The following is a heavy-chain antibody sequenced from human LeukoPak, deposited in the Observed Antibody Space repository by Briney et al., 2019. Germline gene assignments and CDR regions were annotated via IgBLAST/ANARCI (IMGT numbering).Heavy chain of an antibody. J-gene: IGHJ5*02. V-gene: IGHV3-23*01. CDR2: ISGSGGST. Sequence: PGGSLRLSCAASGFTVSSNYMSWVRQAPGKGLEWVSAISGSGGSTYYADSVKGRFTISRDNSKNTLYLQMNSLRAEDTAVYYCAKDQSMGEQWLVGNWFDPWGQGTLVTVSS. CDR1: GFTVSSNY. D-gene: IGHD6-19*01. CDR3: AKDQSMGEQWLVGNWFDP.